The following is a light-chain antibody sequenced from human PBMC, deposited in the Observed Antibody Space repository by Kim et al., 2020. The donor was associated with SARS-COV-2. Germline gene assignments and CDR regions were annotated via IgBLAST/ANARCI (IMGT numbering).Light chain of an antibody. J-gene: IGKJ2*01. CDR3: QQYGSS. Sequence: IVLTQSPGTLSLSPGERATLSCRTSQSVSSSYLAWYHQKPGQAPRLLIYGASSRATGIPDRFSGSGSGTNFTLTISRLEPEDFAVYFCQQYGSSFGQGTKLEI. CDR1: QSVSSSY. V-gene: IGKV3-20*01. CDR2: GAS.